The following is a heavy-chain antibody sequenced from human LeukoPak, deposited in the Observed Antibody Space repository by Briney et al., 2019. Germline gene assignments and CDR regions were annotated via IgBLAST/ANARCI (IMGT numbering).Heavy chain of an antibody. CDR1: GFTFSSYA. D-gene: IGHD3-22*01. Sequence: GGSLRLSCAASGFTFSSYAMSWVRQAPGKGLEWVSAISGSGGSTYYADSVKGRFTISRDNSKNTLYLQMNSLRAEDTAVYYCAKNTYYYDSSGYYFDYYYYYMDVWGKGTTVTISS. V-gene: IGHV3-23*01. CDR2: ISGSGGST. J-gene: IGHJ6*03. CDR3: AKNTYYYDSSGYYFDYYYYYMDV.